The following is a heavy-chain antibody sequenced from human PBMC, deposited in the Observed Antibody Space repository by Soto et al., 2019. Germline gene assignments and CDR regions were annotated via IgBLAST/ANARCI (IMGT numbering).Heavy chain of an antibody. CDR3: ARQEAAAGTGDYFDY. CDR1: WYRFSSYL. CDR2: IYPGDSDT. V-gene: IGHV5-51*01. D-gene: IGHD6-13*01. Sequence: GESLKSSCKGSWYRFSSYLMGWGRQMPGKALEWMGIIYPGDSDTRYSPSFQGQVTISADKSISTAYLQWSSLKASDTAMYYCARQEAAAGTGDYFDYWGQGTLVTVSS. J-gene: IGHJ4*02.